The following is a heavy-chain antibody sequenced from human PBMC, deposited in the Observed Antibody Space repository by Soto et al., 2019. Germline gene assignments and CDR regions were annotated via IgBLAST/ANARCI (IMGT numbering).Heavy chain of an antibody. CDR1: GFTFSSYA. D-gene: IGHD1-7*01. CDR2: ISYDGSNK. CDR3: ARDLYMMNYVRYYFDY. V-gene: IGHV3-30*04. J-gene: IGHJ4*02. Sequence: GGSLRLSCVASGFTFSSYAMHWVRQAPGKGLEWVAVISYDGSNKYYADSVKGRFTISRDNSKNTLYLQMNSLRAEDTAVYYCARDLYMMNYVRYYFDYWGQGTLVTVSS.